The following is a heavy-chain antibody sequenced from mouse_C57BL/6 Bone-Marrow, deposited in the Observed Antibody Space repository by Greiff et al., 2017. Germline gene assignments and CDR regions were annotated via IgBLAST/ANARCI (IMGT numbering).Heavy chain of an antibody. V-gene: IGHV14-1*01. Sequence: EVQLQESGAELVRPGASVKLSCTASGFNIKDYYIHWVKQRPEQGLEWIGRIDPEDGDTEYAPTFPGKATMTADTSSNTAYLQLSSLTSEDTAVYYCTTPGDCLPGAYGGQGTLGTVSA. CDR1: GFNIKDYY. CDR3: TTPGDCLPGAY. J-gene: IGHJ3*01. CDR2: IDPEDGDT. D-gene: IGHD2-13*01.